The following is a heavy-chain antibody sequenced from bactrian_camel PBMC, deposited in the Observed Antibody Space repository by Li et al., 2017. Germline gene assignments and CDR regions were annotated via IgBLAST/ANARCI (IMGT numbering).Heavy chain of an antibody. CDR3: VAEVGLCIDSFGWRREFGS. V-gene: IGHV3S54*01. CDR1: GHISSINC. Sequence: VQLVESGGGSVQAGGSLKLSCESRGHISSINCWGWFRQAPGKQRETVATIGDRTTTYVDSVKGRFTISQNHAENLLYLHMNDLKSEDTGTYYCVAEVGLCIDSFGWRREFGSWGPGTQVTV. J-gene: IGHJ4*01. D-gene: IGHD1*01. CDR2: IGDRTT.